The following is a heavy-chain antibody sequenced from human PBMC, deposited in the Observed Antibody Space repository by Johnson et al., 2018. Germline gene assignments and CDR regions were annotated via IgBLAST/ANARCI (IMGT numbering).Heavy chain of an antibody. J-gene: IGHJ2*01. CDR1: GFTFSVYG. CDR2: ISEDGSNK. Sequence: QVQLVQSGGGLVQPGRSLRLSCATSGFTFSVYGMHWVRQAPGKGLEWVAVISEDGSNKYYADSVKGRFTISRDNSKNTLYLQMNSLRTEDTAVYYCAKDHYDSSGFYPGYFDLWGRGTLVTVSS. V-gene: IGHV3-30*18. D-gene: IGHD3-22*01. CDR3: AKDHYDSSGFYPGYFDL.